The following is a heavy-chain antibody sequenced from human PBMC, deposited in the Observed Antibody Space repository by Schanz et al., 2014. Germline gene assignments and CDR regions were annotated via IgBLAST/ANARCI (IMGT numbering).Heavy chain of an antibody. CDR1: GFAFSSNW. D-gene: IGHD3-3*01. CDR3: AKDVDFWSGYYLDY. Sequence: VQLVESGGGLVQPGGSLRLSCAGSGFAFSSNWMNWVRQAPGKGLEWVALISYDGSSKNHADSVQGRFTISRDNSKNALYLQMNSLRSEDTAVYYCAKDVDFWSGYYLDYWGQGTLVTVSS. CDR2: ISYDGSSK. V-gene: IGHV3-30*18. J-gene: IGHJ4*02.